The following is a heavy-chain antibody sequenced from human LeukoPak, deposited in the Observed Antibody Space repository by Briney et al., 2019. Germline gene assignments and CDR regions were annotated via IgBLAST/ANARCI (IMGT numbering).Heavy chain of an antibody. CDR1: GGTFSSYA. D-gene: IGHD6-19*01. CDR2: IIPIFGTA. J-gene: IGHJ5*02. CDR3: ARTGYSSGWEGNWFDP. V-gene: IGHV1-69*05. Sequence: ASVKVSCKASGGTFSSYAISWVRQAPGQGLEWMGGIIPIFGTANYARKFQGRVTITTDESTSTAYMELSSLRSEDTAVYYCARTGYSSGWEGNWFDPWGQGTLVTVSS.